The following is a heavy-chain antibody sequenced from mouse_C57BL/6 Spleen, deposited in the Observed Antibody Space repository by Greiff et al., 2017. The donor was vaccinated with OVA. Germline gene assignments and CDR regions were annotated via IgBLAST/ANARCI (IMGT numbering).Heavy chain of an antibody. CDR3: TRVDYYGIYYYAMDY. CDR2: ISSGGDYI. J-gene: IGHJ4*01. CDR1: GFTFSSYA. V-gene: IGHV5-9-1*02. D-gene: IGHD2-1*01. Sequence: EVKLVESGEGLVKPGGSLKLSCAASGFTFSSYAMSWVRQTPEKRLEWVAYISSGGDYIYYADTVKGRFTISRDNARNTLYLQMSSLKSEDTAMYYCTRVDYYGIYYYAMDYWGQGTSVTVSS.